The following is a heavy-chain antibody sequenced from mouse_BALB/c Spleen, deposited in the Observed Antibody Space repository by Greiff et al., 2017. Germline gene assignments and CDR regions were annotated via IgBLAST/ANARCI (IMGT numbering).Heavy chain of an antibody. J-gene: IGHJ3*01. CDR1: GFTFSSFG. CDR2: ISSGSSTI. V-gene: IGHV5-17*02. CDR3: ARGSFAY. Sequence: EVQVVASGGGLVQPGGSRKLSCAASGFTFSSFGMHWVRQAPEKGLEWVAYISSGSSTIYYADTVKGRFTISRDNPKNTLFLQMTSLRSEDTAMYYCARGSFAYWGQGTLVTVSA.